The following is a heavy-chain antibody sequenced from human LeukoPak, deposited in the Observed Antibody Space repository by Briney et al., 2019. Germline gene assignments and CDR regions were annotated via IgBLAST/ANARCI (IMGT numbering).Heavy chain of an antibody. V-gene: IGHV3-23*01. J-gene: IGHJ4*02. Sequence: GGSLRLSCVASGFTFTNYAMSWVRQAPGKGLEWVSVIRGGGDSTYYADSVKGRFTISRDNSRTTVYLQMNSLRAEDTAIYYCAKDMYNWNYDGFDYWGQGILVSVSS. CDR3: AKDMYNWNYDGFDY. D-gene: IGHD1-7*01. CDR2: IRGGGDST. CDR1: GFTFTNYA.